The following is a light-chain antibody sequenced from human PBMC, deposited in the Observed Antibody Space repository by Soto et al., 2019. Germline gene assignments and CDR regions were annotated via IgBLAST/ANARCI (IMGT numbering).Light chain of an antibody. CDR3: LLSYSDAVV. CDR1: TVPVTSGHY. J-gene: IGLJ2*01. CDR2: DTN. V-gene: IGLV7-46*01. Sequence: QAVVTQEPSLTVSQGGTVTLTCGSTTVPVTSGHYPYWFQHKPGQAPRVLIYDTNYKHSWTPARFSGSLLGGKAALTLSGAQPEDEADYYCLLSYSDAVVFGGGTKLTVL.